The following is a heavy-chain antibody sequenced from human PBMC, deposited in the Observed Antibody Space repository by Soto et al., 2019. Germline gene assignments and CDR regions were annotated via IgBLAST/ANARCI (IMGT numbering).Heavy chain of an antibody. D-gene: IGHD6-13*01. V-gene: IGHV3-74*01. CDR1: GFTFSSYW. J-gene: IGHJ5*02. Sequence: VGSLRLSCVASGFTFSSYWMHWVRQAPGKGLVWVSRINSDGSSTSYADSVKGRFTISRDNAKNTLYLQMNSLRAEDTAVYYCARDPYQTGYSSSWYPGWFDPWGQGTLVTVSS. CDR3: ARDPYQTGYSSSWYPGWFDP. CDR2: INSDGSST.